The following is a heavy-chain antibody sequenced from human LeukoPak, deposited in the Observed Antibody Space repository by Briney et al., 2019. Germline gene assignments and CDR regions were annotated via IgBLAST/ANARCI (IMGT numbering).Heavy chain of an antibody. V-gene: IGHV4-4*07. CDR1: GVSISSYY. CDR3: ARSSSWYSPAYN. CDR2: IYTSGST. J-gene: IGHJ4*02. D-gene: IGHD6-13*01. Sequence: SETLSLTCTVSGVSISSYYWSWIRQPAGKGLEWIGRIYTSGSTNYNPSLKSRVTISVDTSKNQFSLKLSSVTAADTAVYYCARSSSWYSPAYNWGQGTLVSVSS.